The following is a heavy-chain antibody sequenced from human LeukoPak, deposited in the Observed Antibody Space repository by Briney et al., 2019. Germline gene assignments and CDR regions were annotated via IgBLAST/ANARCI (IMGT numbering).Heavy chain of an antibody. D-gene: IGHD3-10*01. V-gene: IGHV1-18*01. Sequence: ASVKVSCKASGYTFTSYGISWVRHAPGQGLEWMGWISAYNGNTNYAQKLQGRVTMTTDTSTSTAYMELRSLRSDDTAVYYCARARPYYGSGSYQYYFDYWGQGTLVTVSS. J-gene: IGHJ4*02. CDR2: ISAYNGNT. CDR3: ARARPYYGSGSYQYYFDY. CDR1: GYTFTSYG.